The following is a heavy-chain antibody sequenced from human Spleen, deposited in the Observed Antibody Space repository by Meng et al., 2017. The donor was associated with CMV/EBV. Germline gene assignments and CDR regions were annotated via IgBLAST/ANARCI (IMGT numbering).Heavy chain of an antibody. J-gene: IGHJ4*02. Sequence: SCGAYGFIFGEVWMNWVRQAPGKGLEWLGRIKTKNDDETTDYAETVKGRFTISRDDSRNMVFLQMNGLRTEDTAVYYCTSRTVTTNDYWGQGTLVTVSS. CDR2: IKTKNDDETT. D-gene: IGHD4-11*01. CDR3: TSRTVTTNDY. CDR1: GFIFGEVW. V-gene: IGHV3-15*01.